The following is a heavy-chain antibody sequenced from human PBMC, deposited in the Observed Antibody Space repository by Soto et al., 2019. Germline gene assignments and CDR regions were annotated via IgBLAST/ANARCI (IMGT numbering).Heavy chain of an antibody. V-gene: IGHV1-18*01. CDR1: GYTFTSYG. CDR3: ARDRCSSTSCWVDY. D-gene: IGHD2-2*01. CDR2: ISAYNGNT. Sequence: GASVKVSCKASGYTFTSYGISWVRQAPGQGLEWMGWISAYNGNTNYAQKLQGRVTMTTDTSTSTAYMELRSLRSDDTAVYYCARDRCSSTSCWVDYWGQGTLVTVSS. J-gene: IGHJ4*02.